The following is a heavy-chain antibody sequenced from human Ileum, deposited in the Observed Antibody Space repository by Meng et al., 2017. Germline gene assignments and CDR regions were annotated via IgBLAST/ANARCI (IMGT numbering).Heavy chain of an antibody. V-gene: IGHV4-31*03. Sequence: QDSGPGLLMPSETLSLPVTVCSGSISSGVYYWVLLRQHPGKGLEWIGYIFYSGRTYYNSSLKSRINISVDTSKNQFSLKVSSVTAADTAVYYCARVRRGLGLRFDPWGQGTLVTVSS. CDR2: IFYSGRT. CDR1: SGSISSGVYY. J-gene: IGHJ5*02. D-gene: IGHD3/OR15-3a*01. CDR3: ARVRRGLGLRFDP.